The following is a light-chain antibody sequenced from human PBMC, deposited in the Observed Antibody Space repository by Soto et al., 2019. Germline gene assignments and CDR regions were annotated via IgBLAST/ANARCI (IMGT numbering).Light chain of an antibody. V-gene: IGLV3-1*01. Sequence: SYELTQPPSVSVSPGQTASITCSGDRLGDKYACWYQQKPGQSPVLVIYQDSKRPSGIPERFSGSNSGNTATLTISGTQAMDEADDYCQAWDSSTGVFGTGTKFTVL. CDR1: RLGDKY. J-gene: IGLJ1*01. CDR3: QAWDSSTGV. CDR2: QDS.